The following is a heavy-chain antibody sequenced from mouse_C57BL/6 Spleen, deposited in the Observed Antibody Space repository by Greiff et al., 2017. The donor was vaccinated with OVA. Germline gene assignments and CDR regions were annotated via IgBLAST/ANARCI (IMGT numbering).Heavy chain of an antibody. J-gene: IGHJ3*01. CDR2: ISSGSSTI. D-gene: IGHD1-1*01. Sequence: EVKLQESGGGLVKPGGSLKLSCAASGFTFSDYGMHWVRQAPEKGLEWVAYISSGSSTIYYADTVKGRFTISRDNAKNTLFLQMTSLRSEDTAMYYCARDYYGSSYQFAYWGQGTLVTVSA. CDR1: GFTFSDYG. CDR3: ARDYYGSSYQFAY. V-gene: IGHV5-17*01.